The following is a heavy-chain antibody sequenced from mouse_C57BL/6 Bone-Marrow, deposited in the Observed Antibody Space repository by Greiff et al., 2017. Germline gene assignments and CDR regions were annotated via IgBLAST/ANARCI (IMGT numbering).Heavy chain of an antibody. D-gene: IGHD2-4*01. Sequence: VKLMESGAELVRPGTSVKMSCKASGYTFTNYWIGWAKQRPGHGLEWIGDIYPGGGYTNYNEKFKGKATLTADKSSSTAYMQFSSLTSEDSAIYYCARSGDYRWFAYWGQGTLVTVSA. CDR2: IYPGGGYT. CDR3: ARSGDYRWFAY. V-gene: IGHV1-63*01. J-gene: IGHJ3*01. CDR1: GYTFTNYW.